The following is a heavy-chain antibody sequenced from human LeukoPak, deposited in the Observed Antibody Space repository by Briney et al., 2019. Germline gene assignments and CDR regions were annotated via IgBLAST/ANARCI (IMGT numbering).Heavy chain of an antibody. CDR3: ARDVHRLLWFGELSHYYYMDV. V-gene: IGHV1-2*02. D-gene: IGHD3-10*01. CDR2: INPNSGGT. Sequence: GGSVKVSCKASGYTFTGYYMHWVRQAPGQGLEWMGWINPNSGGTNYAQKFQGRVTMTRDTSISTAYMELSRLRSDDTAVYYCARDVHRLLWFGELSHYYYMDVWGKGTTVTISS. CDR1: GYTFTGYY. J-gene: IGHJ6*03.